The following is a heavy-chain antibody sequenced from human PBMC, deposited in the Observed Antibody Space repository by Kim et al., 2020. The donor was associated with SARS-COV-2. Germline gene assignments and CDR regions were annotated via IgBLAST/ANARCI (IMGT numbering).Heavy chain of an antibody. CDR3: ARDLQGSSGYYFSYYYYYGMDV. D-gene: IGHD3-22*01. V-gene: IGHV1-69*13. CDR2: IIPIFGTA. CDR1: GGTFSSYA. Sequence: SVKVSCKASGGTFSSYAISWVRQAPGQGLEWMGGIIPIFGTANYAQKFQGRVTITADESTSTAYMELSSLRSEDTAVYYCARDLQGSSGYYFSYYYYYGMDVWGQGTTVTVSS. J-gene: IGHJ6*02.